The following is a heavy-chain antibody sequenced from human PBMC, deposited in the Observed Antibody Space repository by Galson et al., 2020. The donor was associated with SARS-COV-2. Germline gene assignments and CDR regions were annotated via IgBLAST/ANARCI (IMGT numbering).Heavy chain of an antibody. J-gene: IGHJ4*02. CDR1: GFNFDVYA. CDR2: LSWNSGTT. D-gene: IGHD2-2*01. CDR3: AKDTSLFCSRTRD. Sequence: ETGGSLRLSCAASGFNFDVYAMHWVRQAPGKVLEWVAGLSWNSGTTGYADSVKGRFTISRDNDKNSLYLQMNSLRAEDTAFYYCAKDTSLFCSRTRDWGQGTLVTVSS. V-gene: IGHV3-9*01.